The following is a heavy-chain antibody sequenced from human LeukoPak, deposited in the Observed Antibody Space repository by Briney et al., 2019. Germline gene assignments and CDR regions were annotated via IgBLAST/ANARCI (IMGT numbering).Heavy chain of an antibody. J-gene: IGHJ3*02. Sequence: GGSLRLSCAASGLTFTTYAMTWVRQAPGKGLEWVSSISGSGDTTYYADSVKGRFTISRGNSKNTLYLQIHFLRAEDTAVYYCAKGLSAVTTRPDDTFDIWGQGTMVIVSS. CDR2: ISGSGDTT. CDR3: AKGLSAVTTRPDDTFDI. V-gene: IGHV3-23*01. CDR1: GLTFTTYA. D-gene: IGHD4-17*01.